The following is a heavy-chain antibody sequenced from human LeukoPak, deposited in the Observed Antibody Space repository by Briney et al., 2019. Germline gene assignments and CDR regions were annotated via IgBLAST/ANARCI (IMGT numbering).Heavy chain of an antibody. V-gene: IGHV1-18*01. D-gene: IGHD3-9*01. CDR1: GYTFTSYG. Sequence: ASVKVSCKASGYTFTSYGISWVRQAPGQGLEWMGWISAYNGNTNYAQKLQGRVTMTTDTSTSTAYMELRSLRSDDTAVYYCARDHSSHDILAGYWNDVFDIWGQGTMVTVSS. J-gene: IGHJ3*02. CDR2: ISAYNGNT. CDR3: ARDHSSHDILAGYWNDVFDI.